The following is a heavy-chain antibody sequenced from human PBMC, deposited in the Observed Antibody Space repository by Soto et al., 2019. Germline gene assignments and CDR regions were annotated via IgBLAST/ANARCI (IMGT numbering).Heavy chain of an antibody. Sequence: EVQLVESGGGLVKPGGSLRLSCAASGFTFSSYSMNWVRQAPGKGLEWVSSISSSSSYIYYADSVKGRFTISRDNAKNSPYLQMNRLRAEDTAVYYCARCRDRALSAAGSYYYYGMDVWGQGTTVTVSS. J-gene: IGHJ6*02. CDR1: GFTFSSYS. D-gene: IGHD6-13*01. CDR2: ISSSSSYI. CDR3: ARCRDRALSAAGSYYYYGMDV. V-gene: IGHV3-21*01.